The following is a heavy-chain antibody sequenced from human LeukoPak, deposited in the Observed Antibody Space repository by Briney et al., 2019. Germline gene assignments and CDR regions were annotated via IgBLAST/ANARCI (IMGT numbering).Heavy chain of an antibody. CDR3: ARGRGSSWLYYFDY. CDR1: GGSFSGYY. D-gene: IGHD6-13*01. J-gene: IGHJ4*02. V-gene: IGHV4-34*01. Sequence: SETLSLTCAVYGGSFSGYYWSWIRQPPGKGLEWLGEINHSGSTNYNPSLKSRVTISVDTSKNQFSLKLSSVTAADTAVYYCARGRGSSWLYYFDYWGQGTLVTVSS. CDR2: INHSGST.